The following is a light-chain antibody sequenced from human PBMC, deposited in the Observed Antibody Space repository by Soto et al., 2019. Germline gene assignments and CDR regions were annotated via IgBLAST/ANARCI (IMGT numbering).Light chain of an antibody. Sequence: QSALTQPRSVSGSPGQSVTISCTGTSRDVGAYNYVSWYQQHPGKAPKLIIYDVSKWPSGVPDRFSGSKSGNTASLTVSGLQAEDEGTYYCSSYGGYNNVVFGTGTKLTVL. CDR2: DVS. V-gene: IGLV2-11*01. CDR3: SSYGGYNNVV. J-gene: IGLJ1*01. CDR1: SRDVGAYNY.